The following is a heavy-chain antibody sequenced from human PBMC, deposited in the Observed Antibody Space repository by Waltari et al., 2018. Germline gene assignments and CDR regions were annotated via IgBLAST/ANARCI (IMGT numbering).Heavy chain of an antibody. Sequence: EVQLVQSGAEVKKPGESLRISCKGSGYSFTSYWISWVRQMPGKGLEWMGRVDPSDSATNYRPTFQGHGTISADKSISTADLQWSSLKASDTAMYYCARRTKRTVAGDYWGQGTLVTVSS. CDR1: GYSFTSYW. CDR3: ARRTKRTVAGDY. V-gene: IGHV5-10-1*03. CDR2: VDPSDSAT. D-gene: IGHD6-19*01. J-gene: IGHJ4*02.